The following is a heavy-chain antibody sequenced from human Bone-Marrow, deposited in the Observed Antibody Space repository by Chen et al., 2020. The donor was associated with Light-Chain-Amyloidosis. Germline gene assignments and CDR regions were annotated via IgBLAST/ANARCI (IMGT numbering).Heavy chain of an antibody. D-gene: IGHD3-3*01. Sequence: DVQLVESGGGRVQPGGSLRLSCEVSGFTASQNSMAWVRQVPGPGLQWAALFYGRRSTLYAGRVKCRLTVSRDEPRNTLLLQMDSIRVTETAASYCAKTEGYDLWRNGMDVWGQGTTVNVS. CDR3: AKTEGYDLWRNGMDV. CDR2: FYGRRST. V-gene: IGHV3-53*01. CDR1: GFTASQNS. J-gene: IGHJ6*02.